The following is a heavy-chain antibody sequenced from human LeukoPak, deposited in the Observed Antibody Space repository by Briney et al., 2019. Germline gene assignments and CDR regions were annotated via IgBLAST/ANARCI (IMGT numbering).Heavy chain of an antibody. CDR1: GFTFSSYS. CDR3: ARADYGDFTGHFDY. V-gene: IGHV3-21*04. D-gene: IGHD4-17*01. CDR2: ISSSSSYI. J-gene: IGHJ4*02. Sequence: PGGSLRLSCAASGFTFSSYSMNWVRQAPGKGLEWVSSISSSSSYIYYADSVKGRFTISRDNAKNSLYLQMNSLRAEDTALYYCARADYGDFTGHFDYWGQGTLVTVSS.